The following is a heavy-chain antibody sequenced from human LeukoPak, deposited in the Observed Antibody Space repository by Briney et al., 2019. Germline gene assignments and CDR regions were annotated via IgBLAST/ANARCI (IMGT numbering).Heavy chain of an antibody. Sequence: GGSLRLSCAASGFTFSSYWMNWVRQAPGKGLEWVANIKQDGSEKYYVDSLKGRLTIPRDNAKNSLYLQMNSLRAVDTAVYYCARDSRGAFDYWGQGTLVTVSS. CDR1: GFTFSSYW. CDR2: IKQDGSEK. V-gene: IGHV3-7*01. CDR3: ARDSRGAFDY. J-gene: IGHJ4*02. D-gene: IGHD3-10*01.